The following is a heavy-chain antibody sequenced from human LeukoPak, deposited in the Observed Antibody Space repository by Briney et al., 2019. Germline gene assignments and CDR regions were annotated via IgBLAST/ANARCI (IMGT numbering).Heavy chain of an antibody. CDR1: GYTFTSYD. D-gene: IGHD3-10*01. V-gene: IGHV1-8*02. Sequence: ASVKVSCKASGYTFTSYDINWVRQATGQGLEWMGWMNPNIGNTGYAQKFQGRVTMTRNISISTASMELSSLLSEDTAVYYCARALTKMVRIGYYYYYYMDVWGKGTTVTVSS. J-gene: IGHJ6*03. CDR3: ARALTKMVRIGYYYYYYMDV. CDR2: MNPNIGNT.